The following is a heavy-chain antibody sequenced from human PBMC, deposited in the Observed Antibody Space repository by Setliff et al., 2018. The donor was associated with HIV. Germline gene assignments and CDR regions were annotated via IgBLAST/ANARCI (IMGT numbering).Heavy chain of an antibody. CDR3: ARGGRLQYFDWPSYAMDV. CDR1: KFTFSSYS. CDR2: ISSSGAHI. V-gene: IGHV3-21*06. D-gene: IGHD3-9*01. J-gene: IGHJ6*02. Sequence: GGSLRLSCAASKFTFSSYSMNWVRQAPGKGLEWVASISSSGAHIFHADSLKGRFTISRDNGKNSLYLQMRSLGVEDTAVYYCARGGRLQYFDWPSYAMDVWGQGTTVTVSS.